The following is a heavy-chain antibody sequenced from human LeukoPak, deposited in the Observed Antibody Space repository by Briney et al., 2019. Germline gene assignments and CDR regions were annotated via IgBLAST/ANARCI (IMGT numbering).Heavy chain of an antibody. CDR1: GYTFTTTY. J-gene: IGHJ4*02. D-gene: IGHD1-26*01. V-gene: IGHV1-18*01. CDR3: ARGGTYYPCIDY. CDR2: VSAYNGKT. Sequence: SVKVSCKTSGYTFTTTYINWVRQAPGQGLEWMGWVSAYNGKTSYAQKFQGRVTMTIDTSTTTAYMDLTSLTFDDTAVYYCARGGTYYPCIDYWGQGTLVTVSS.